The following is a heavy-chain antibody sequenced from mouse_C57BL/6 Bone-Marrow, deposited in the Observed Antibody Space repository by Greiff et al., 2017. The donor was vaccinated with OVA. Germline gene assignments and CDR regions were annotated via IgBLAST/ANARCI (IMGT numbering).Heavy chain of an antibody. V-gene: IGHV3-6*01. CDR2: IRYDGST. J-gene: IGHJ3*01. CDR1: GYSFTSGYY. D-gene: IGHD2-3*01. Sequence: EVLLQESGPGLVKPSQSLSLSCSVTGYSFTSGYYWYWIRQFPGNILGWVGFIRYDGSTNYNQSLKNRFPITRDTSKNQFCLKLNSVTTEDTATYYCASGDGYYIAYWGQGTLVTVSA. CDR3: ASGDGYYIAY.